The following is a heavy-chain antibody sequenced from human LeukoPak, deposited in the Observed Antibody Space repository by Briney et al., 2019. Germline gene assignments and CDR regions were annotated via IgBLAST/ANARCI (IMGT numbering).Heavy chain of an antibody. CDR2: IRYDGSNK. J-gene: IGHJ4*02. D-gene: IGHD1-26*01. CDR3: AKDRVGALLYFDS. CDR1: GLTFSSYG. V-gene: IGHV3-30*02. Sequence: GGSLRLSCAASGLTFSSYGMHWVRQAPGKGLEWVAFIRYDGSNKYYADSVKGRFTISRDNSKNTLYLQMNSLRAEDTAVYSCAKDRVGALLYFDSWGQGTLVTVSS.